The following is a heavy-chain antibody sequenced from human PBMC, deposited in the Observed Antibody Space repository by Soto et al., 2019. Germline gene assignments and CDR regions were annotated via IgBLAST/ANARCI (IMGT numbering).Heavy chain of an antibody. CDR1: GYTFTSYA. J-gene: IGHJ5*02. D-gene: IGHD6-13*01. V-gene: IGHV1-3*01. Sequence: ASVKVSCKASGYTFTSYAMHWVRQAPGQRLEWMGWINAGNGNTKYSQKFQGRVTITRDTSASTAYMELSSLRSEDTAVYYCAGRILYSSSWKDGLSSWFDPWGQGTLVTVSS. CDR2: INAGNGNT. CDR3: AGRILYSSSWKDGLSSWFDP.